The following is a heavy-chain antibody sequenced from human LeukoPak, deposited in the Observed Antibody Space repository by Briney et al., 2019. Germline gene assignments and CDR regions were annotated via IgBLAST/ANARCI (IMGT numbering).Heavy chain of an antibody. CDR1: GFTFTSYA. CDR3: ARGPKVPAPTYYCDY. V-gene: IGHV3-23*01. D-gene: IGHD2-2*01. Sequence: AGGSLSLSCAASGFTFTSYAMAWVRQAPGKGLEWVSALSGSGGSTFYADSVKGRFTISRDNSKNTLYLQMNSLRAEDTAVYYCARGPKVPAPTYYCDYWGQGTLVTVSS. J-gene: IGHJ4*02. CDR2: LSGSGGST.